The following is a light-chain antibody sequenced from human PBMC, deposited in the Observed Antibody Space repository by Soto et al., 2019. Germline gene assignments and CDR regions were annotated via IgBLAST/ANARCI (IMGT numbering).Light chain of an antibody. CDR1: NSNIGNNY. V-gene: IGLV1-51*01. CDR3: GTWDTSLSAGV. CDR2: DNY. J-gene: IGLJ2*01. Sequence: QSALTQPPSVSAAPGQKVTISCSGSNSNIGNNYVAWYRQVPGTVPKLLIYDNYKRASGIPARFSGSKSGTSATLGITGLQTGDEADYYCGTWDTSLSAGVFGGGTKLTVL.